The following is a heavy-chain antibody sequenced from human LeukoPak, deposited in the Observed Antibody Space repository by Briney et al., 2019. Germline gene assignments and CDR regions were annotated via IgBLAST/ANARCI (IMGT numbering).Heavy chain of an antibody. V-gene: IGHV3-30*18. CDR2: ISYDGSNK. CDR1: GFTFSNYD. CDR3: AKDSYGMDV. J-gene: IGHJ6*02. Sequence: PGGSLRLSCAVFGFTFSNYDMHWVRQAPGKGLEWVAVISYDGSNKYYVDSVKGRFTVSRDNSKNILYLQVNSLTTEDTAMYYCAKDSYGMDVWGQGTTVTVSS.